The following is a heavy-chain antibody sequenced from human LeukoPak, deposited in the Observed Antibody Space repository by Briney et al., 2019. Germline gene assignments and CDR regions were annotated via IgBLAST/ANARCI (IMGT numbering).Heavy chain of an antibody. Sequence: TGGSLRLSCAVSGFTFNSHAMCWVRQAPGKGLEWVSSIDISGGSTYYADSVKGRFTISRDNSKNTLYLQMNSLRGEDTALYFCANEVRPNDYWGQGTLVTVSS. CDR2: IDISGGST. CDR1: GFTFNSHA. CDR3: ANEVRPNDY. V-gene: IGHV3-23*01. D-gene: IGHD4/OR15-4a*01. J-gene: IGHJ4*02.